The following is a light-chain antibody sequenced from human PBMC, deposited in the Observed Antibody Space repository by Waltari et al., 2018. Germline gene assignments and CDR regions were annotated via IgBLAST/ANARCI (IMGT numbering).Light chain of an antibody. CDR3: SSYTSSSTYVV. V-gene: IGLV2-14*03. CDR1: SSDVGDYNY. Sequence: QSALTQPASVSGSPGQSITISCPGTSSDVGDYNYVSWYQRHPGKAPKLIIFDVSNRPSGVSNRFSGSKSGDTASLTISGLQAEDEADYYCSSYTSSSTYVVFGGGTKLTVL. J-gene: IGLJ2*01. CDR2: DVS.